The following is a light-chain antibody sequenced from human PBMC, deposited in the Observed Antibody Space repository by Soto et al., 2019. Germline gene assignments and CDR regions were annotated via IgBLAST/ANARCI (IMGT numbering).Light chain of an antibody. CDR2: DNN. Sequence: QSVLTQPPSVSAAPGQKVTISCSGSSSNIGNHYVSWYQQLPGTAPKLLIYDNNKRPSGIADRFSGSKSGTSATLVITGLQTGDEADDYCATWDSSVRALAFGGGTKVTVL. V-gene: IGLV1-51*01. J-gene: IGLJ2*01. CDR3: ATWDSSVRALA. CDR1: SSNIGNHY.